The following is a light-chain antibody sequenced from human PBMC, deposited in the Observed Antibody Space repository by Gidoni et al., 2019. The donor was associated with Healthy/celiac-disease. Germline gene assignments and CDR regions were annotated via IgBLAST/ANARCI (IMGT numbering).Light chain of an antibody. CDR3: QQSYSTPRT. V-gene: IGKV1-39*01. J-gene: IGKJ2*01. CDR2: AAS. Sequence: DITMTQPPSSLSASVGDRVTITCRASQSISSYLNWYQQKPGKAPKLLIYAASSLQSGVPSRFSGSGSGTDFTLTISSLQPEDFATYYCQQSYSTPRTFGQGTKLEIK. CDR1: QSISSY.